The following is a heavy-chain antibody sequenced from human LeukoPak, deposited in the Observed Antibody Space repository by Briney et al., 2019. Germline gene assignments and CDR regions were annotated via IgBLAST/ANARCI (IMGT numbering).Heavy chain of an antibody. D-gene: IGHD7-27*01. CDR3: TRATSGAFDI. Sequence: PGGSLRLSCAASGFTFSNYGMHWVRQAPGKGLEWVALISYDGSNKYFADSVKGRFTISRDNPKNTLYLQMHSLRAEDTAVYYCTRATSGAFDIWGQGTMVTVSS. CDR1: GFTFSNYG. J-gene: IGHJ3*02. CDR2: ISYDGSNK. V-gene: IGHV3-30*03.